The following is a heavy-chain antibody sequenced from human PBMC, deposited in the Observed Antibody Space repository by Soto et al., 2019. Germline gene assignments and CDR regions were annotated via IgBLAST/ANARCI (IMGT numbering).Heavy chain of an antibody. Sequence: GGSLRLSCAASGFTFSSYEMNWVRQAPGKGLEWVSYISSSGSTIYYADSVKGRFTISRDNAKNSLYLQMNSLRAEDTAVYYCSRWTSSRGDYYGMDVWGQGTTVTVSS. V-gene: IGHV3-48*03. J-gene: IGHJ6*02. CDR3: SRWTSSRGDYYGMDV. D-gene: IGHD2-2*01. CDR1: GFTFSSYE. CDR2: ISSSGSTI.